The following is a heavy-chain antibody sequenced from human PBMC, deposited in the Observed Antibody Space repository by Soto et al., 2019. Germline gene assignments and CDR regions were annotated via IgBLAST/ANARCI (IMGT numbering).Heavy chain of an antibody. V-gene: IGHV3-15*01. CDR1: GFTFSNAW. J-gene: IGHJ4*02. CDR2: IKSKTDGGTT. D-gene: IGHD3-10*01. CDR3: TTTHSGWFGDLFPDY. Sequence: PGGSLRLSCAASGFTFSNAWMSWVRQAPGKGLGWVGRIKSKTDGGTTDYAAPVKGRFTISRDDSKNTLYLQMNSLKTEDTAVYYCTTTHSGWFGDLFPDYWGQGTPVTVSS.